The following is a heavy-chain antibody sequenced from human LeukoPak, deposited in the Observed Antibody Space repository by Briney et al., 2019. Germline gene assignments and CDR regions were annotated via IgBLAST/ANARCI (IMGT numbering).Heavy chain of an antibody. D-gene: IGHD2-8*01. CDR3: STEDKYCTTPNCGAY. J-gene: IGHJ4*02. CDR1: GCTLTDYY. CDR2: IIPHSGGT. V-gene: IGHV1-2*06. Sequence: ASVRVSCKASGCTLTDYYMHWVRQAPGQGLEWMGLIIPHSGGTSYEQKFQGRVTMTRDTSIGTFYMELSSLRSDDTAVYYCSTEDKYCTTPNCGAYWGQGTLVTVSS.